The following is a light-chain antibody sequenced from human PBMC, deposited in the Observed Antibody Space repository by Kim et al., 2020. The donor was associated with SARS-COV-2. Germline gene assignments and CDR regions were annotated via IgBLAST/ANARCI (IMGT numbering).Light chain of an antibody. CDR1: QTISSW. Sequence: ASVGDRVTIPCRASQTISSWLAWYQQKPGKAPKVLIYKASVLQSGVPSRFSGSESGTEFTLTISSLQPEDSATYYCQQYQTYPWTFGQGTKVDIK. V-gene: IGKV1-5*03. CDR3: QQYQTYPWT. J-gene: IGKJ1*01. CDR2: KAS.